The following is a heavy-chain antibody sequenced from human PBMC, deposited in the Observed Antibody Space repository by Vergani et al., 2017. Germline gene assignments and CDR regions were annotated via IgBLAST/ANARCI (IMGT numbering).Heavy chain of an antibody. D-gene: IGHD2-15*01. Sequence: QVQLQQWGAGLLKPSETLSLTCAVYGGSFSGYYWSWIRQPPGKGLEWIGRTYTSGSTNHNPSLKSRVTMSVDTSKNQFSLKLSSVTAADTAVYYCAREVAYGMDVWGQGP. CDR1: GGSFSGYY. V-gene: IGHV4-59*10. J-gene: IGHJ6*02. CDR2: TYTSGST. CDR3: AREVAYGMDV.